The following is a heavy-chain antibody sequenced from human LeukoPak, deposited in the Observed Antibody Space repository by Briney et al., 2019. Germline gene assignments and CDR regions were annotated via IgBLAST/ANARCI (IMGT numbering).Heavy chain of an antibody. V-gene: IGHV4-30-2*01. D-gene: IGHD2-2*01. Sequence: PSQTLSLTCTVSGGSISSGGYYWSWIRQPPGKGLEWIGYIYHSGSTYYNPSLKSRVTISVDRSKNQFSLKLSSVTAADTAVYYCARGHPAAPYYYYYMDVWGKGTTVTVSS. J-gene: IGHJ6*03. CDR3: ARGHPAAPYYYYYMDV. CDR1: GGSISSGGYY. CDR2: IYHSGST.